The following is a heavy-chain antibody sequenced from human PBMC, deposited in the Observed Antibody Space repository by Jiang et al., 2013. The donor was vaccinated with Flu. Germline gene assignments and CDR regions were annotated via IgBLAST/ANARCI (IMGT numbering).Heavy chain of an antibody. CDR3: AKALIVGATMAAFDI. V-gene: IGHV3-30*02. J-gene: IGHJ3*02. Sequence: ISRDNSKNTLYLQMNSLRAEDTAVYYCAKALIVGATMAAFDIWGQGTMVTVSS. D-gene: IGHD1-26*01.